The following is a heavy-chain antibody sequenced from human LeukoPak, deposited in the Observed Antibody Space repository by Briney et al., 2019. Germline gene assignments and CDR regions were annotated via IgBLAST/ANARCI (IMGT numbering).Heavy chain of an antibody. V-gene: IGHV3-7*01. CDR3: ARGDFYGSGTSFIDAFDI. J-gene: IGHJ3*02. CDR1: GFTFSSYW. CDR2: IKQDGTAK. D-gene: IGHD3-10*01. Sequence: PGGSLRLSCAASGFTFSSYWMSWVRQAPGKGLEWVANIKQDGTAKYYVDSVKGRFTISRDNAKNSLYLQMNSLRVEDTAVYYCARGDFYGSGTSFIDAFDIWGQGTMVTVPS.